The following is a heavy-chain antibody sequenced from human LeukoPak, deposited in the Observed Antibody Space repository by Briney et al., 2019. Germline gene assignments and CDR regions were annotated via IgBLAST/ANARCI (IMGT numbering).Heavy chain of an antibody. CDR2: INPNSGGT. CDR3: ARVGAAAGIDP. J-gene: IGHJ5*02. CDR1: GYTFTSYG. D-gene: IGHD6-13*01. Sequence: ASVKVSCKASGYTFTSYGISWVRQAPGQGLEWMGWINPNSGGTNYAQKFQGRVTMTRDTSISTAYMELSRLRSDDTAVYYCARVGAAAGIDPWGQGTLVTVSS. V-gene: IGHV1-2*02.